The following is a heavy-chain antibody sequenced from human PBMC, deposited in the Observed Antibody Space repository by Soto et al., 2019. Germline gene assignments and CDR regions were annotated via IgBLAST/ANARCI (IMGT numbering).Heavy chain of an antibody. CDR2: ISSSSSYI. Sequence: GGSLRLSCAASGFTFSSYSMNWVRQAPGKGLEWVSSISSSSSYIYYADSVKGRFTISRDNAKNSLYLQMNSLRAEDTAVYYCASEPPTAPYVGYYGMDVWGQGTTVTVSS. J-gene: IGHJ6*02. V-gene: IGHV3-21*01. CDR3: ASEPPTAPYVGYYGMDV. D-gene: IGHD4-17*01. CDR1: GFTFSSYS.